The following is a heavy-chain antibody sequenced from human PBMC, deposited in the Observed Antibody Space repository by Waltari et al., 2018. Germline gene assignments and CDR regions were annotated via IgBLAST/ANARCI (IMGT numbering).Heavy chain of an antibody. Sequence: QVQLVQSGAEVKKPGASVKVSCKASGYTFTGYYMPWVRQAPGQGLEWMGWINPNSGGTNYAQKCQGRVTMTRDTSISTAYMELSRLRSDDTAVYYCARDGSLGSSSDYFDYWGQGTLVTVSS. D-gene: IGHD6-6*01. CDR3: ARDGSLGSSSDYFDY. CDR1: GYTFTGYY. V-gene: IGHV1-2*02. CDR2: INPNSGGT. J-gene: IGHJ4*02.